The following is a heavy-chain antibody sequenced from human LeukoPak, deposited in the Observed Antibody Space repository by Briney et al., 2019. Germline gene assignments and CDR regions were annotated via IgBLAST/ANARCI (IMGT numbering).Heavy chain of an antibody. Sequence: PGGSLRLSCAASGFTFSSYGMSWVRQAPGKGLEWVAVISYDGSNKYYADSVKGRFTISRDNSKNTLYLQMNSLRAEDTAEYYCARDLYQPLLYRHYFDYWGQGTLVTVSS. V-gene: IGHV3-30*03. CDR3: ARDLYQPLLYRHYFDY. CDR2: ISYDGSNK. J-gene: IGHJ4*02. CDR1: GFTFSSYG. D-gene: IGHD2-2*01.